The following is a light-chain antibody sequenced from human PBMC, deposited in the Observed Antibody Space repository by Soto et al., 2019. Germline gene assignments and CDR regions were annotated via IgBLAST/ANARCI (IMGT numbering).Light chain of an antibody. V-gene: IGLV1-44*01. CDR1: NSNIGSNT. CDR2: SNN. J-gene: IGLJ3*02. Sequence: QSVLTQPPPASGTPGQRVTISCSGSNSNIGSNTVNWYQQLPGTAPKLLIYSNNQRPSGVPDRFSGSKSGTSASLAISGLQSEDEADYYCAAWDDNLNGPHWVFGGGTKVTVL. CDR3: AAWDDNLNGPHWV.